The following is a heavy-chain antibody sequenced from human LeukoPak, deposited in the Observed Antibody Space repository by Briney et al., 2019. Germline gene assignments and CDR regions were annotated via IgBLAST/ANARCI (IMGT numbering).Heavy chain of an antibody. CDR3: ARQLGYCSDGSCYFDY. CDR1: GFTFSNYA. V-gene: IGHV3-23*01. J-gene: IGHJ4*02. Sequence: PGGSLRLSCAASGFTFSNYAMSWVRQAPGRVLEWVSAISGSGESTYYADSVKGRFTISRDNSKNTLHLQMNSLRAEDTAVYHCARQLGYCSDGSCYFDYWGQGTLVTVSS. CDR2: ISGSGEST. D-gene: IGHD2-15*01.